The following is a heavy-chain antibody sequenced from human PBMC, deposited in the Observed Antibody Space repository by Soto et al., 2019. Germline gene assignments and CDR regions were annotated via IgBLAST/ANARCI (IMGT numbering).Heavy chain of an antibody. D-gene: IGHD6-19*01. CDR3: ARQGSGTEYPQYFYYGMDV. Sequence: QVQLVQSGAEVEKPGASVRVSCKTSGYTFTAYYIHWVRQAPGRGLEWMGWINPNSGVANYARNFQGRVTMTRDTSISTVYLDLSKMRSEDTTVYYCARQGSGTEYPQYFYYGMDVWGQGTTAAAAS. CDR1: GYTFTAYY. CDR2: INPNSGVA. V-gene: IGHV1-2*02. J-gene: IGHJ6*02.